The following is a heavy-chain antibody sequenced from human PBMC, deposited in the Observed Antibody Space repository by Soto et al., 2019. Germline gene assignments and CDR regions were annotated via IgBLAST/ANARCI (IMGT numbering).Heavy chain of an antibody. Sequence: SETLSLTCAVSGGSISSGGYSWSWIRQPPGKGLEWIGYIYHSGSTYYNPSLKSRVTISVDTSKNHFSLKLTSVTAADTAVYYCARPGGSGWFYFDSWGQGSQVTVSS. J-gene: IGHJ4*02. CDR3: ARPGGSGWFYFDS. V-gene: IGHV4-30-2*03. CDR1: GGSISSGGYS. D-gene: IGHD6-13*01. CDR2: IYHSGST.